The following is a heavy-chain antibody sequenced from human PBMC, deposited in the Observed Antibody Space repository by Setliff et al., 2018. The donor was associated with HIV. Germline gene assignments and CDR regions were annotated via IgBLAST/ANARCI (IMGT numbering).Heavy chain of an antibody. CDR1: GYTFSGYY. V-gene: IGHV1-2*02. J-gene: IGHJ4*02. Sequence: ASVKVSCKASGYTFSGYYVHWVRQAPGQGLEWMGWINGNSGGTNYAQKFQGRVTMTRDTSTNTVYMELTRLTSDDTAVDSCASGWYDYVPWTWTFDYWGQGTLVTVSS. D-gene: IGHD3-10*02. CDR3: ASGWYDYVPWTWTFDY. CDR2: INGNSGGT.